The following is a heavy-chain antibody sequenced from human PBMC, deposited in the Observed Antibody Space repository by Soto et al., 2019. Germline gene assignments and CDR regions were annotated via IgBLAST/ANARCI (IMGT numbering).Heavy chain of an antibody. D-gene: IGHD5-18*01. CDR1: GFIFSDFG. CDR3: VKGDLDTAVVNSPDAFDF. Sequence: QVNLVESGGGVVQPGRSLRLSCEASGFIFSDFGMHWVRQAPGKGLEWVAVISYDGNNKYYAQSVKGRLTISRDNSKNTLVLNMDSLRPEDTAVYHCVKGDLDTAVVNSPDAFDFWGPGTMVTVS. V-gene: IGHV3-30*18. CDR2: ISYDGNNK. J-gene: IGHJ3*01.